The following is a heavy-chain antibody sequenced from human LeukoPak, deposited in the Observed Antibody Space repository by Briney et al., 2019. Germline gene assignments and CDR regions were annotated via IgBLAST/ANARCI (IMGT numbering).Heavy chain of an antibody. J-gene: IGHJ4*02. Sequence: PGGSLRVSCAASGFTFSDYYMSWIRQAPGKGLEWVYADSVKGRFTISRDNAKNSLYNSLRAEDTAVYYCARVFEASYDYWGQGTLVTASS. V-gene: IGHV3-11*01. CDR3: ARVFEASYDY. D-gene: IGHD3-10*01. CDR1: GFTFSDYY.